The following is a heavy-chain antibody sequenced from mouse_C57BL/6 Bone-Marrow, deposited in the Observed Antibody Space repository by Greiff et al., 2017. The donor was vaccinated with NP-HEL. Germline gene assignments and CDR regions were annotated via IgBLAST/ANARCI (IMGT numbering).Heavy chain of an antibody. CDR1: GYTFTSYG. D-gene: IGHD1-1*01. J-gene: IGHJ2*01. CDR3: ARAYYYCSSWDY. Sequence: VQLQESGAELARPGASVKLSCKASGYTFTSYGISWVKQRTGQGLEWIGEIYPRSGNTYYNEKVKGKATLTADKSSSTAYMELLSLTSEDSAVYVCARAYYYCSSWDYWGQGTTLTVSS. CDR2: IYPRSGNT. V-gene: IGHV1-81*01.